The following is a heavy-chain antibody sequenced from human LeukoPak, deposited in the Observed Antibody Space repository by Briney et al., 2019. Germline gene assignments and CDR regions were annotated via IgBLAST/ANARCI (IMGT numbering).Heavy chain of an antibody. Sequence: PVKSLTLSCVVSGFNFNNFAMHWVRQPLGKGLEWVAVISHDGRTKYYADSMKGRITISRDNAEHLLFLQMNSLRAEDTAVYYCARKAQTGSHSGPFDIWGQGTLVTVSS. D-gene: IGHD1-26*01. J-gene: IGHJ3*02. CDR1: GFNFNNFA. V-gene: IGHV3-30*04. CDR2: ISHDGRTK. CDR3: ARKAQTGSHSGPFDI.